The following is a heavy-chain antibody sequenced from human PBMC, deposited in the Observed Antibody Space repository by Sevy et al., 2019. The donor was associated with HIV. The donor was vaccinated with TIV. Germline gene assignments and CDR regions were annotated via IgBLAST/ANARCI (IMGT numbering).Heavy chain of an antibody. J-gene: IGHJ5*01. V-gene: IGHV4-39*01. Sequence: SETLSLTCSVSGASISTSSYYWGWIRQPPGKGLEWIGSMRYTGSTYYTPSLQTRVTVSIDTSKNQFSLNLSSVTAADTAVYFCARQSFGGVITRQNFDSWGQGTLVTVSS. CDR1: GASISTSSYY. D-gene: IGHD3-16*02. CDR3: ARQSFGGVITRQNFDS. CDR2: MRYTGST.